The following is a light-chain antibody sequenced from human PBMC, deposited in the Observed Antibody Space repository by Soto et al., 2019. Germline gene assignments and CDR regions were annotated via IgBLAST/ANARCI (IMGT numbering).Light chain of an antibody. Sequence: QSVLTQPPSASGTPGQRVTISCSGSSSSLGSSTVNWYQQLPGTAPKLLIYSNNKRPSGVPDRFSGSKSGTSASLAISGLQSEDEADYYCAALEDSMTVVFGGGTQLTVL. J-gene: IGLJ2*01. CDR1: SSSLGSST. CDR3: AALEDSMTVV. CDR2: SNN. V-gene: IGLV1-44*01.